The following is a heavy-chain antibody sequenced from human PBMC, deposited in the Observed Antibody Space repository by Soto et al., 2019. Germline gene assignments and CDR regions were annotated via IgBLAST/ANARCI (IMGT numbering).Heavy chain of an antibody. CDR3: ARSGVVPANWGMDV. CDR1: GSIFSSYG. CDR2: TSYDGRNT. J-gene: IGHJ6*02. D-gene: IGHD2-2*01. V-gene: IGHV3-30*03. Sequence: GGSLRLSCAASGSIFSSYGMHWVRQAPGKGLEWVAVTSYDGRNTNYADSVRGRFTISRDNSKNTLFLQMNSLRAEDTAVYYCARSGVVPANWGMDVWGQGTTVTVSS.